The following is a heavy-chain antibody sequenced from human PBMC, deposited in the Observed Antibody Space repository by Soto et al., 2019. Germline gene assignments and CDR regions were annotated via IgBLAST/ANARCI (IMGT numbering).Heavy chain of an antibody. D-gene: IGHD4-4*01. Sequence: SETLSLTCTVSGGSISSYYWSWIRQPPGKGLEWIGYIYYSGSTNYNPFLKSRVTISVDTSKNQFPLKLNSVTAADTAVYYCARAYSPYNWFDPWGQGTQVTVSS. J-gene: IGHJ5*02. CDR1: GGSISSYY. CDR2: IYYSGST. V-gene: IGHV4-59*01. CDR3: ARAYSPYNWFDP.